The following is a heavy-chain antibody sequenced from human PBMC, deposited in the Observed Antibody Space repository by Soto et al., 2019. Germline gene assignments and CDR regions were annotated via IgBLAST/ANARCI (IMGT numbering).Heavy chain of an antibody. J-gene: IGHJ4*02. CDR1: GYTFTSYD. V-gene: IGHV1-8*01. D-gene: IGHD6-6*01. Sequence: QVQLVQSGAEVKKPGASVKVSCKASGYTFTSYDINWVRQATGQGLEWMGWMNPNSGNTGYAQKYHGRVILTRNTCTSPAYMELSRLRSEDTAVYYCAGAGIAARRRAQHRAAYDYWGQGTLVTVSS. CDR2: MNPNSGNT. CDR3: AGAGIAARRRAQHRAAYDY.